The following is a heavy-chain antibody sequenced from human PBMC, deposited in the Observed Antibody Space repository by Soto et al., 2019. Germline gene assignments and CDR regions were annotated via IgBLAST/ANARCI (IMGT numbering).Heavy chain of an antibody. CDR1: GFTFSSYA. J-gene: IGHJ3*02. CDR2: ISYDGSNK. Sequence: PGGSLRLSCAASGFTFSSYAMHWVRQAPGKGLEWVAVISYDGSNKYYADSVKGRFTISRDNSKNTLYLQMNSLRAEDTAVYYCARVLKMATIRGAFDIWGQGTMVTVSS. CDR3: ARVLKMATIRGAFDI. D-gene: IGHD5-12*01. V-gene: IGHV3-30-3*01.